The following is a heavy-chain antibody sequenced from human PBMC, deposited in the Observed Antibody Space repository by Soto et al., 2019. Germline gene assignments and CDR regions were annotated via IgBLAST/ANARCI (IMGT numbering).Heavy chain of an antibody. D-gene: IGHD6-6*01. CDR2: IYPGDSDT. CDR1: GYSFTSYW. Sequence: PGESLKISCKGSGYSFTSYWIGWVRQMPGEGLEWMGIIYPGDSDTRYSPSFQGQVTISADKSISTAYLQWSSLKASDTAMYYCARQILYSSSSPYYYGMDVWGQGTTVTVSS. J-gene: IGHJ6*02. CDR3: ARQILYSSSSPYYYGMDV. V-gene: IGHV5-51*01.